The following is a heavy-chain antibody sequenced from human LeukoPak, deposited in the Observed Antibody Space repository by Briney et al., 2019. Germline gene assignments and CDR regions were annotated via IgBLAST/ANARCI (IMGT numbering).Heavy chain of an antibody. CDR1: GCAVGSNY. Sequence: GGFLRLSCVASGCAVGSNYVSWVREAPGKGLEWVSLVYSGGAIRYADSVKGRFTISRDSSKNTLFLQMNDLTVEDTARYYCARRPGNWGQGILVTVSS. J-gene: IGHJ4*02. CDR3: ARRPGN. D-gene: IGHD1-14*01. CDR2: VYSGGAI. V-gene: IGHV3-53*01.